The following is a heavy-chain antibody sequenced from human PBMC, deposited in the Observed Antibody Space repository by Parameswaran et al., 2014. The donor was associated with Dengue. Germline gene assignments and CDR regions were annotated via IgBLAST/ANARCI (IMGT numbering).Heavy chain of an antibody. V-gene: IGHV1-69*01. J-gene: IGHJ4*02. D-gene: IGHD3-10*01. CDR3: ARDSDSAAYFDY. CDR2: IIPIFGTA. Sequence: WVRQAPGQGLEWMGGIIPIFGTANYAQKFQGRVTITADESTSTAYMELSSLRSEDTAVYYCARDSDSAAYFDYWGQGTLVTVSS.